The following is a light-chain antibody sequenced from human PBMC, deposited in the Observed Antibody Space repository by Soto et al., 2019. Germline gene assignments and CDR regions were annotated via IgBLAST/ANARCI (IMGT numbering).Light chain of an antibody. V-gene: IGKV1-39*01. CDR3: QQSYTTVYT. J-gene: IGKJ2*01. CDR2: DAS. CDR1: QGIRNE. Sequence: DIQMTQSPSSLSASVGDRVTITCRASQGIRNELGWYRQKPGKAPTLLIYDASTLQSGVPSRFSGLGSGTDFALTITSLQPDDSATYYCQQSYTTVYTFGQGTKVDI.